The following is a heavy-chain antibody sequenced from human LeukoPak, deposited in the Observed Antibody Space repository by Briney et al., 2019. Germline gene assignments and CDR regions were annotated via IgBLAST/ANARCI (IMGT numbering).Heavy chain of an antibody. CDR3: AKAGVGSRPWYTQYYFDY. Sequence: SETLSLTCTVSGGSISSYYWSWIRQPPGKGLEWIGYIYYSGSTNYNPSLKSRVTISVDTSKNQFSLKLSSVTAADTAVYYCAKAGVGSRPWYTQYYFDYWAREPWSPSPQ. D-gene: IGHD6-13*01. J-gene: IGHJ4*02. V-gene: IGHV4-59*01. CDR1: GGSISSYY. CDR2: IYYSGST.